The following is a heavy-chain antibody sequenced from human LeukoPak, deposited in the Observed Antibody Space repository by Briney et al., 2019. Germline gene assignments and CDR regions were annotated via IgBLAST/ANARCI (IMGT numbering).Heavy chain of an antibody. D-gene: IGHD4-23*01. Sequence: GGSLRLSCEASGFTVTPYWMHWVRQAPGKGLVWVASISSSTTYIYYADSLKGRFTISRDDAKNSLYLQMSSLRAEDTAVYYCAREVIGGNSAWGQGTLVTVSS. CDR3: AREVIGGNSA. CDR1: GFTVTPYW. CDR2: ISSSTTYI. J-gene: IGHJ4*02. V-gene: IGHV3-21*01.